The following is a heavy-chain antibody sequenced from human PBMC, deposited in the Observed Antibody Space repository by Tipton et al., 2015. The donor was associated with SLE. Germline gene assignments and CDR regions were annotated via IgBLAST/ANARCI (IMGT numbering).Heavy chain of an antibody. V-gene: IGHV1-18*01. J-gene: IGHJ4*02. CDR1: GGTFNSYA. CDR3: ARDRKYQLLGAY. D-gene: IGHD2-2*01. Sequence: QLVQSGAEVKKPGSSVKVSCKASGGTFNSYAISWVRQAPGQGLEWMGWISAYNGNTNYAQKLLGRVTLTTDTSTTTAYMELRSLRSDDTAVYYCARDRKYQLLGAYWGQGTLVTVSS. CDR2: ISAYNGNT.